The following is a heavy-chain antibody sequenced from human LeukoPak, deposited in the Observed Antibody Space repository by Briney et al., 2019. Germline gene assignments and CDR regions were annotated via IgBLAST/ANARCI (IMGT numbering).Heavy chain of an antibody. J-gene: IGHJ4*02. D-gene: IGHD3-16*01. CDR3: ARDLGDYDYVWGKPGDY. V-gene: IGHV3-21*01. CDR1: GLTLNNAW. Sequence: GGSLRLSCVASGLTLNNAWMNWVRQAPGKGLEWVSSISSSSSYIYYADSVKGRFTISRDNAKNSLYLQMNSLRAEDTAVYYCARDLGDYDYVWGKPGDYWGQGTLVTVSS. CDR2: ISSSSSYI.